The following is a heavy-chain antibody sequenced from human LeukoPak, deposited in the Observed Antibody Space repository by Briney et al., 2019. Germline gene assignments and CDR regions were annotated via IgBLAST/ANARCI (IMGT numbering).Heavy chain of an antibody. CDR3: ARYDSGGFYRNFDY. D-gene: IGHD3-22*01. CDR1: SGSISSSSYY. V-gene: IGHV4-39*01. CDR2: IYYSGST. J-gene: IGHJ4*02. Sequence: SETLSLTRTVSSGSISSSSYYWGWIRQPPGKGLEWIGNIYYSGSTYYNPSLKSRVTISVDTSQSQFSLRLSSVTAADTAVYYCARYDSGGFYRNFDYWGQGTLVTVSS.